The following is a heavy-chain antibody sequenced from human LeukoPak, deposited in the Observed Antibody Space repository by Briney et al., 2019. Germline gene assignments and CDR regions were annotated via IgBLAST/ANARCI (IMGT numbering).Heavy chain of an antibody. CDR3: ARGARYFDWLFSR. CDR1: GVSISSYY. V-gene: IGHV4-59*01. D-gene: IGHD3-9*01. CDR2: IYYSGST. Sequence: PSETLSLTCTVSGVSISSYYWSWVRQPPGKGLEWVGYIYYSGSTNYNPSLKSRVTISVDTSKNQFSLKLSSVTAADTAVYYCARGARYFDWLFSRWGQGTLVTVSS. J-gene: IGHJ4*02.